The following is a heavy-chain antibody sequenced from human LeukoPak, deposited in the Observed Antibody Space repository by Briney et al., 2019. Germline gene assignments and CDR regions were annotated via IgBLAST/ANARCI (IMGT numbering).Heavy chain of an antibody. D-gene: IGHD3-3*01. CDR2: IIPIFGTA. J-gene: IGHJ6*02. CDR3: ATDFWSGYPPYYYYGMDV. CDR1: GGTFSSYA. Sequence: ASVKVSCKVSGGTFSSYAISWVRQAPGQGLEWMGGIIPIFGTANYAQKFQGRVTITADESTSTAYMELSSLRSEDTAVYYCATDFWSGYPPYYYYGMDVWGQGTTVTVSS. V-gene: IGHV1-69*13.